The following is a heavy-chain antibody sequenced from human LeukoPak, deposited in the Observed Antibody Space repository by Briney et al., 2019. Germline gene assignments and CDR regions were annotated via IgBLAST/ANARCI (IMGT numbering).Heavy chain of an antibody. Sequence: GASVKVSCKASGYTFTSYYMHWVRQAPGQGLEWMGIINPSGGSTSCAQKFQGRVTMTRDMSTSTVYMELSSLRSEDTAVYYCARVSVGATKLAYFDYWGQGTLVTVSS. CDR3: ARVSVGATKLAYFDY. CDR2: INPSGGST. CDR1: GYTFTSYY. J-gene: IGHJ4*02. V-gene: IGHV1-46*01. D-gene: IGHD1-26*01.